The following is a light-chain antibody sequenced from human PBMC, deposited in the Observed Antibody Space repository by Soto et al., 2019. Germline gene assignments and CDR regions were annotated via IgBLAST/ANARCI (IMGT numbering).Light chain of an antibody. V-gene: IGKV1-5*03. CDR2: KVT. CDR1: QSIDTW. Sequence: DIQMTQSPSTLSASVGDRVTITCRASQSIDTWLAWYQQKPGKVPKVLISKVTNLESGVPSRFSGSGYWTEFTLTISSLQPDDFATYYCQQYKSSWTFGQGTKVDIK. J-gene: IGKJ1*01. CDR3: QQYKSSWT.